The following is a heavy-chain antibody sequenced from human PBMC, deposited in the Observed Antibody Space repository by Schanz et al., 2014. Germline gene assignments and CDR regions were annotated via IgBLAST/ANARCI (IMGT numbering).Heavy chain of an antibody. J-gene: IGHJ3*02. CDR1: GFTFSSYA. CDR3: AKGRFGELSAIDI. CDR2: ISGSGGST. Sequence: EVQLLESGGGLAQPGGSLRLSCAASGFTFSSYAMSWVRQAPGKGLEWVSAISGSGGSTYYADSVKGRFTISRDNSKNTLYLQMNSLRAEDTAVYCCAKGRFGELSAIDIWGQGTMVTVSS. V-gene: IGHV3-23*01. D-gene: IGHD3-10*01.